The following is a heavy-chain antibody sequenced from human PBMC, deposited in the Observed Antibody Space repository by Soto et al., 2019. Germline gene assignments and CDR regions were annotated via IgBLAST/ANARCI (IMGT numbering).Heavy chain of an antibody. J-gene: IGHJ5*02. CDR1: GNTFTSYD. V-gene: IGHV1-8*01. CDR3: ARGVNYGAYSRSFDP. D-gene: IGHD4-17*01. CDR2: MNPNSGNT. Sequence: QVQLVQSGAEVKKPGASVKVSCKASGNTFTSYDINWVRQATGQGLEYWGWMNPNSGNTAYVQKFQGRGTMPYAISIPSSYMVPNNLRSEDTAVYFCARGVNYGAYSRSFDPWGQGTRVTVSS.